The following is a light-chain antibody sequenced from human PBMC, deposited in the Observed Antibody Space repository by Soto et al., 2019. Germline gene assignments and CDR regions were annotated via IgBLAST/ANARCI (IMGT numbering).Light chain of an antibody. Sequence: QSFLTQPRSVSWSPGQSVTISCTGPTIDVDSSNYVSWYQQHPGKAPKLMIYDVSERPSGVPDRFSGSKSGSTASLTISGLQAEDEADYYCCSYATTFYVFGSGTKVTVL. CDR3: CSYATTFYV. CDR1: TIDVDSSNY. CDR2: DVS. J-gene: IGLJ1*01. V-gene: IGLV2-11*01.